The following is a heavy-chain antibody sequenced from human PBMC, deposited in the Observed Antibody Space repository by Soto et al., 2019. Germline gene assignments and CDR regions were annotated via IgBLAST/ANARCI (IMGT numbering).Heavy chain of an antibody. CDR3: ARDLWGYCGTDCYPLDV. CDR1: GVSIRSYY. J-gene: IGHJ6*02. Sequence: QVRLQESGPGLVKPSETLSLTCTVSGVSIRSYYWSWIRQAPGKGLDWIGYLYNSGSTVYNPSLKSRVTISVDTSKNQFSLKLNSVTAADTAVYYCARDLWGYCGTDCYPLDVWGQGTTVTVSS. CDR2: LYNSGST. D-gene: IGHD2-21*02. V-gene: IGHV4-59*01.